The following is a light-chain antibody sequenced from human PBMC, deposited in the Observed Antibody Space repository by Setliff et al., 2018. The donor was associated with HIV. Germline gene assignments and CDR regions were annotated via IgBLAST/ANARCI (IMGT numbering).Light chain of an antibody. CDR1: SSDVGGYNY. J-gene: IGLJ1*01. Sequence: LTQPASMSGSPGQSITSSCTGSSSDVGGYNYVSWYQQHPGTAPKLMIYDVGKRPSGVSNRFSCSKSGNTASLTISGLQAEDEADYYCSSSTSSNTCVFGVGTKVTVL. CDR2: DVG. V-gene: IGLV2-14*01. CDR3: SSSTSSNTCV.